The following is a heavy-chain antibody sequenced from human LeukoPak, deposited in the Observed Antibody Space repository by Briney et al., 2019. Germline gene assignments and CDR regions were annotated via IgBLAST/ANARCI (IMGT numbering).Heavy chain of an antibody. D-gene: IGHD3-9*01. CDR3: ARTGYANNWFDP. J-gene: IGHJ5*02. Sequence: GGSLRLSCVASGFTVSSNHMSWVRQAPGKRLEWVSVIYSGGSTYYADSVKGRFTISRDNSKNTLYLQMNSLRAEDTAVYYCARTGYANNWFDPWGQGTLVTVSS. CDR1: GFTVSSNH. CDR2: IYSGGST. V-gene: IGHV3-53*01.